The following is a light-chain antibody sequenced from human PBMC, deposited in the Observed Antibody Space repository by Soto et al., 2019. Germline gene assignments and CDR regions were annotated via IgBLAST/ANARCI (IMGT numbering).Light chain of an antibody. J-gene: IGKJ1*01. CDR2: GAS. CDR3: QQYYHWPRT. Sequence: EMVVTQSPVTLSMSPGGRATLSCRTSESSSRNLAWYQQKLGQAPRLLIYGASTRATGVPDRFTGSGSGTDFILTITSLQSEDFGIYYCQQYYHWPRTFGQGTKVDIK. CDR1: ESSSRN. V-gene: IGKV3-15*01.